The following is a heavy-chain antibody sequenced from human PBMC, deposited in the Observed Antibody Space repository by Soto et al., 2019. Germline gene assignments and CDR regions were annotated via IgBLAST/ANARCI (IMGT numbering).Heavy chain of an antibody. CDR1: GFTFSSYW. J-gene: IGHJ4*02. V-gene: IGHV3-7*01. CDR3: ARVCIGFGEFYDY. CDR2: IKQDGSEK. Sequence: GGYLRLSCAASGFTFSSYWMSWVRQAPGKGLEWVANIKQDGSEKYYVDSVKGRFTISRDNAKNSLYLQMNSLRAEDPAVYYCARVCIGFGEFYDYWGQGTLVTVSS. D-gene: IGHD3-10*01.